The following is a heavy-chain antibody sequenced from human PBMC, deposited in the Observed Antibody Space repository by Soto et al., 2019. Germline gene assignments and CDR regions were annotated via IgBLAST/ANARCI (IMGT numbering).Heavy chain of an antibody. CDR2: INHGGTT. D-gene: IGHD1-1*01. Sequence: SETLSLTCAVYGESFSGYYWSWIRTPPGKGLEWIGEINHGGTTNYNPSLKSRVTISLDTSKNQFSLKLSSVTAADTAVYYCARGLERYFHWFGQWGQGTLVTVSS. CDR1: GESFSGYY. J-gene: IGHJ5*02. CDR3: ARGLERYFHWFGQ. V-gene: IGHV4-34*01.